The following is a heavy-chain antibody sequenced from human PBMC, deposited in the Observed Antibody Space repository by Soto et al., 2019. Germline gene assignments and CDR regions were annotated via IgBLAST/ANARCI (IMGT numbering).Heavy chain of an antibody. D-gene: IGHD3-10*01. V-gene: IGHV3-30*03. CDR3: XXWFGAFDY. CDR2: ISYDGSNK. Sequence: QVQLVESGGGVVQPGRSLRLSCAASGFTFSSYGMHWVRQAPGKGLEWVAVISYDGSNKYYADSVKGRFTISRDNSKXXXXXXXXXXXXXXXXXXXXXXWFGAFDYWGQGTLVTVSS. CDR1: GFTFSSYG. J-gene: IGHJ4*02.